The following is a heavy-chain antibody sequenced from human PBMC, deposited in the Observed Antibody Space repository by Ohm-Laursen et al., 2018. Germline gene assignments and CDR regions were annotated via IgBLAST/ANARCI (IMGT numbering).Heavy chain of an antibody. D-gene: IGHD3-10*01. CDR1: GYTFDSFG. J-gene: IGHJ4*02. Sequence: ASVKVSCKASGYTFDSFGITWVRQAPGRGLEWMGWISPYSGQTKYALKLQGRVTMTTDTSTSTAYMDVRGLRSDDTAVYYCARGDTYGFDYWGQGTLVTVSS. CDR3: ARGDTYGFDY. V-gene: IGHV1-18*01. CDR2: ISPYSGQT.